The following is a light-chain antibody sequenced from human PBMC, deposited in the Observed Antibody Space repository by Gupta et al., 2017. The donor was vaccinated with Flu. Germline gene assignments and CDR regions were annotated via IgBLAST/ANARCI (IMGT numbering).Light chain of an antibody. J-gene: IGLJ2*01. CDR3: SSYRSSTPL. V-gene: IGLV2-14*03. Sequence: PKLNYDVTTRPSGVSDRFSGSESSNTASLTISGLRAEDDADYYCSSYRSSTPLFGGGTRVTVL. CDR2: DVT.